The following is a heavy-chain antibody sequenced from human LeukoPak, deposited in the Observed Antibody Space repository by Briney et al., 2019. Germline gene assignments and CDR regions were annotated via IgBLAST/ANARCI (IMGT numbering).Heavy chain of an antibody. J-gene: IGHJ3*02. D-gene: IGHD3-9*01. Sequence: SVKVSCKASGYTFTSYDINWVRQAPGQGLEWMGWMNPNSGNTGYAQKFQGRVTMTRNTSISTAYMELSSLRSEDTAVYYCARVLGSSWRRYFDWTVSAFDIWGQGTMVTVSS. CDR2: MNPNSGNT. V-gene: IGHV1-8*01. CDR3: ARVLGSSWRRYFDWTVSAFDI. CDR1: GYTFTSYD.